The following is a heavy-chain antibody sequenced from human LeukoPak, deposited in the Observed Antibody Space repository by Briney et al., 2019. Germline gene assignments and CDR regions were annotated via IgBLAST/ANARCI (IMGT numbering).Heavy chain of an antibody. CDR1: GFTFSTYW. CDR2: IKQDGSVR. Sequence: GGSLRLSCAASGFTFSTYWMSWVRQAPGKGLEWVANIKQDGSVRNYVDSVKGRFTISRDNAKNSLYLQMNSLRADDTAMYYCVRGGYGPDYWGQGTLVTVSS. V-gene: IGHV3-7*03. D-gene: IGHD5-12*01. CDR3: VRGGYGPDY. J-gene: IGHJ4*02.